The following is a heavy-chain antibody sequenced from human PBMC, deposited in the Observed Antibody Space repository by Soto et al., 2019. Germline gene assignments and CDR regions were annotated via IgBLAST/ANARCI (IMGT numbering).Heavy chain of an antibody. CDR2: IYYNRST. J-gene: IGHJ4*02. D-gene: IGHD6-13*01. CDR3: ARERAIKAVGSRQVEY. V-gene: IGHV4-39*02. CDR1: GASMTSSSYF. Sequence: SETLSLTCTISGASMTSSSYFWGFVRQPPGLGLEWIGTIYYNRSTYYSTSLKSRVTLSVDTSKNLFSLKLTSVTAADTAVYYCARERAIKAVGSRQVEYWGQGTLVTVSS.